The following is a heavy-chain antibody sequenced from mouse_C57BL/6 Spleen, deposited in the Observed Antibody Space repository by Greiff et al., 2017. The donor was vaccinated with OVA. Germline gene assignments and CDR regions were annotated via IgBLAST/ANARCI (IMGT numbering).Heavy chain of an antibody. CDR1: GYTFTDYY. CDR2: INPNNGGT. J-gene: IGHJ1*03. D-gene: IGHD1-1*01. V-gene: IGHV1-26*01. Sequence: EVQLQQSGPELVKPGASVKISCKASGYTFTDYYMNWVKQSHGKSLEWIGDINPNNGGTSYNQKFKGKATLTVDKSSSTAYMELRSLTSEDSAVYYCARSDLLLWYFDVWGTGTTVTVSS. CDR3: ARSDLLLWYFDV.